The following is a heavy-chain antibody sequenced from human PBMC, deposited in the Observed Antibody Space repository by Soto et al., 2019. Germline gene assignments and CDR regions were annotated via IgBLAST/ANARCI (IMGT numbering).Heavy chain of an antibody. V-gene: IGHV2-70*01. CDR1: GFSLNTGGMS. D-gene: IGHD2-21*01. J-gene: IGHJ6*02. Sequence: GSGPTLVNPTQTLTLTCTFSGFSLNTGGMSVTWIRQPPGKALEWLALIDWDDDKFYSTSLKTRLTISKDTSKNQVVLTMTNMAPVYKAEYFCARMRGGGGENVFSGEDVWGQGT. CDR3: ARMRGGGGENVFSGEDV. CDR2: IDWDDDK.